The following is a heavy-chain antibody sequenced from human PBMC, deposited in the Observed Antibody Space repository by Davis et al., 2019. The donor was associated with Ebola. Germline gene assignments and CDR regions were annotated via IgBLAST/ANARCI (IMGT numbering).Heavy chain of an antibody. CDR3: ARASPYCSSTSCY. CDR2: ISYDGSNK. J-gene: IGHJ4*02. Sequence: GESLKISCAASGFTFSSYAMHWVRQAPGKGLEWVAVISYDGSNKYYADSVKGRFTISRDNSKNTLYLQMNSLRAEDTAVYYCARASPYCSSTSCYWGQGTLVTVSS. CDR1: GFTFSSYA. D-gene: IGHD2-2*01. V-gene: IGHV3-30-3*01.